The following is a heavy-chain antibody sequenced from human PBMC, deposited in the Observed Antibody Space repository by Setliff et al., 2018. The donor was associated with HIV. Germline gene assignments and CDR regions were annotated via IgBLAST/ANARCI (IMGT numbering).Heavy chain of an antibody. V-gene: IGHV4-39*01. D-gene: IGHD2-15*01. CDR2: IYYSGST. J-gene: IGHJ3*02. Sequence: SETLSLTCTVSGGSISSSSYYWGWIRQPPGKGLEWTGSIYYSGSTYYNPSLKSRVTISVDTSKNQFSLKLSSVTAADTAVYYCARHSPTYCSGTSCYPDAFDIWGQGTMVTVSS. CDR1: GGSISSSSYY. CDR3: ARHSPTYCSGTSCYPDAFDI.